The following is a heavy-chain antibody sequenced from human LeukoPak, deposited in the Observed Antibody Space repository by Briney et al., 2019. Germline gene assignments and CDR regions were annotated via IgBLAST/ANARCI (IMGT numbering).Heavy chain of an antibody. CDR2: IYYSGST. J-gene: IGHJ4*02. V-gene: IGHV4-59*01. CDR1: GGSISSYY. Sequence: SETLSLTCTVSGGSISSYYWSWIRQPPGKGLEWIGYIYYSGSTNYNPSLKSRVTISVDTSKNQFSLRLTSVTAADTAIYYCARGSPVAEHWGQGILVTVSS. CDR3: ARGSPVAEH.